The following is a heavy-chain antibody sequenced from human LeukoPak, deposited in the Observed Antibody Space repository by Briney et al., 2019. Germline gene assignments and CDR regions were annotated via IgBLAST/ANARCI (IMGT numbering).Heavy chain of an antibody. J-gene: IGHJ5*02. CDR3: ARGLGFYGGYLWFDP. CDR2: IYYSGST. Sequence: SETLSLTCTVSGGSISSYYWSWIRQPPGKGLEWIGYIYYSGSTNYNPSLKSRVTISVDTSKNQFSLKLGSVTAADTAVYYCARGLGFYGGYLWFDPWGQGTLVTVSS. D-gene: IGHD5-12*01. CDR1: GGSISSYY. V-gene: IGHV4-59*01.